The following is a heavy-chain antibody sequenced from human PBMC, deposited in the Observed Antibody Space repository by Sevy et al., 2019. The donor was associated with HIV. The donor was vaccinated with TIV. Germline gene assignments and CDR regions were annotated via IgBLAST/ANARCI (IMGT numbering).Heavy chain of an antibody. CDR2: INPSGGST. CDR3: ARANNPLGDVRSIAVAGTRGYFQY. V-gene: IGHV1-46*03. D-gene: IGHD6-19*01. CDR1: GYTFTSYY. Sequence: ASVKVSCKASGYTFTSYYMHWVRQAPGQGLEWMGIINPSGGSTSYAQKFQGRVTMTRDTSTSTVYMELSSLRSEDTAVYYCARANNPLGDVRSIAVAGTRGYFQYWGQGTLVTVSS. J-gene: IGHJ1*01.